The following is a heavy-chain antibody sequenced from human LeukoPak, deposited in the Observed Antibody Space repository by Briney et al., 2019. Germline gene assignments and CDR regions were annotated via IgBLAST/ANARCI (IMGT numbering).Heavy chain of an antibody. Sequence: ASVKVSCKASGYTFTGYYMHWVRQAPGQGLEWMGWINPNSGGTDYAQKFQGRVTMTRDTSISTAYMELSRLRSDDTAVYYCARGVSVWYQLLFGWFDTWGQGTLVTVSS. V-gene: IGHV1-2*02. CDR1: GYTFTGYY. J-gene: IGHJ5*02. D-gene: IGHD2-2*01. CDR2: INPNSGGT. CDR3: ARGVSVWYQLLFGWFDT.